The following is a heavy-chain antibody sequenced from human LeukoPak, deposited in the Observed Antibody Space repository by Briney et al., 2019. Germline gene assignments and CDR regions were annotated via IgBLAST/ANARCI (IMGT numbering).Heavy chain of an antibody. V-gene: IGHV3-30*02. Sequence: GGSLRLSCAASGFTFSSYGMHWVRQAPGKGLEWAAFIRYDGSNKYYADSVKGRFTISRDNSKNTLYLQMNSLRAEDAAVYYCAKRGIVGATTGSDYWGQGTLVTVSS. CDR1: GFTFSSYG. D-gene: IGHD1-26*01. CDR2: IRYDGSNK. CDR3: AKRGIVGATTGSDY. J-gene: IGHJ4*02.